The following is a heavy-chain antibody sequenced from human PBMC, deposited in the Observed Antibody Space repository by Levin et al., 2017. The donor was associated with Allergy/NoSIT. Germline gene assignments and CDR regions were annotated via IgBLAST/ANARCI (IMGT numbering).Heavy chain of an antibody. CDR3: ARILYSSGAPGFDY. CDR2: IYYSGST. V-gene: IGHV4-59*08. CDR1: GGSISSYY. J-gene: IGHJ4*02. D-gene: IGHD6-19*01. Sequence: SETLSLTCTVSGGSISSYYWSWIRQPPGKGLEWIGYIYYSGSTNYNPSLKSRVTISVDTSKNQFSLKLSSVTAADTAVYYCARILYSSGAPGFDYWGQGTLVTVSS.